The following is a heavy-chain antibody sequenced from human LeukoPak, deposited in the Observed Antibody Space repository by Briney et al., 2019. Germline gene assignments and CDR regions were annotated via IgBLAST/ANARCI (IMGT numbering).Heavy chain of an antibody. Sequence: SETLSLTCTVSGGSISNYYWSWIRQPPGKGLEWIGYIYYSGTTNYNPSLRSRVTISLDTSKNQFSLKLGSVTAADTAVYYCARKRTGDQGYYFDYWGQGTLVTVSS. D-gene: IGHD1-1*01. J-gene: IGHJ4*02. CDR3: ARKRTGDQGYYFDY. CDR2: IYYSGTT. CDR1: GGSISNYY. V-gene: IGHV4-59*08.